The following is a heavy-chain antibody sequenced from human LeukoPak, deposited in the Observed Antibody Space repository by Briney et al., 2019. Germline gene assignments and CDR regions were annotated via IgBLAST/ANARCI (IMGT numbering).Heavy chain of an antibody. CDR2: IYYSGST. V-gene: IGHV4-59*08. D-gene: IGHD2-2*03. CDR3: ARLMDIVGWFDP. Sequence: SETLSLTCAVSGGSITSYYWSWIRQPPGKGLEWIGYIYYSGSTNYNPSLKSRVTISVDTSKNQFSLKLSSVTAADTAVYHCARLMDIVGWFDPWGQGTLVTVSS. J-gene: IGHJ5*02. CDR1: GGSITSYY.